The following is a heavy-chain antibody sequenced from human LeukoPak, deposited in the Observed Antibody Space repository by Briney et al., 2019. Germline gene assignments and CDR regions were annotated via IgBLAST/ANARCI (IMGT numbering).Heavy chain of an antibody. J-gene: IGHJ4*02. Sequence: SETLSLTCAVSGGSISSSNWWSWVRQPPGKGLEWIGEIYHSGSTNYNPSLKSRVTISVDKSKNQFSLKLSSMTAADTAVYYCARAPGGYCSSTSCRLDYWGQGTLVTVSS. CDR3: ARAPGGYCSSTSCRLDY. CDR1: GGSISSSNW. V-gene: IGHV4-4*02. D-gene: IGHD2-2*01. CDR2: IYHSGST.